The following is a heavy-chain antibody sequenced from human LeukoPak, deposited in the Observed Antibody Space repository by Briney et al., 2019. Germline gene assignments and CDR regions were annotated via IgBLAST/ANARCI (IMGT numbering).Heavy chain of an antibody. Sequence: GGSLRLSCEASGFTFSRFGMHWVRQAPGKGLEWVAVIWYDGSNQDYADSVKGRFTISRDNSKNTLYLQVNSLRAEDTAVYHCAKTESPMVRGVINGMDVWGQGTTVTVSS. CDR2: IWYDGSNQ. V-gene: IGHV3-30*02. CDR3: AKTESPMVRGVINGMDV. J-gene: IGHJ6*02. CDR1: GFTFSRFG. D-gene: IGHD3-10*01.